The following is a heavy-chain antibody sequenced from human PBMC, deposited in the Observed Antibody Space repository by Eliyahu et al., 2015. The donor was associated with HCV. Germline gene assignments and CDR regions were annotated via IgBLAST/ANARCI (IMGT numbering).Heavy chain of an antibody. Sequence: QVQLQESGPGLVKPSETLSLTCTXSGXSXXTYXWXWIRQPPGKGLEWIGYIHYRGSTNYNPSLKSRVTISVDTSKNQFSLNLTSVTAADTAMYYCASGGGGIAVTGTGGWFDPWGQGTLVTVSS. D-gene: IGHD6-19*01. CDR2: IHYRGST. CDR1: GXSXXTYX. J-gene: IGHJ5*02. CDR3: ASGGGGIAVTGTGGWFDP. V-gene: IGHV4-59*01.